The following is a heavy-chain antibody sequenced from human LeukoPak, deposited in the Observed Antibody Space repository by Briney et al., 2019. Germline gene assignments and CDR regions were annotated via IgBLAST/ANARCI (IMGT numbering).Heavy chain of an antibody. J-gene: IGHJ4*02. V-gene: IGHV1-69*05. D-gene: IGHD5-18*01. CDR2: IIPIFGTA. Sequence: SVKVSCKASGGTFSSYAISWVRQAPRQGLEWMGRIIPIFGTANYAQKFQGRVTITTDESTSTAYMELSSLRSEDPAVYYCARESQDIAMGDYFDYWGPGTLVTVSS. CDR3: ARESQDIAMGDYFDY. CDR1: GGTFSSYA.